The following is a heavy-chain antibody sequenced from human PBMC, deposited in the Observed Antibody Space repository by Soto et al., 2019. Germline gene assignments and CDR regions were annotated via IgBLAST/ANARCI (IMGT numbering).Heavy chain of an antibody. Sequence: SVKVSCKVSGYTLTELSMHWVRQAPGKGLEWMGGFDPEDGETIYAQKFQGRVTMTEDTSTDTAYMELSSLRSEDTAVYYCATTKDCSGGSCYLGGAFDIWGQGTMVTVSS. V-gene: IGHV1-24*01. D-gene: IGHD2-15*01. CDR2: FDPEDGET. CDR1: GYTLTELS. J-gene: IGHJ3*02. CDR3: ATTKDCSGGSCYLGGAFDI.